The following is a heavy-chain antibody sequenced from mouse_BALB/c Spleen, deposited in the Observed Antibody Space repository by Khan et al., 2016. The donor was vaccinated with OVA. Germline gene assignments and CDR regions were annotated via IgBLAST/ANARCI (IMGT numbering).Heavy chain of an antibody. Sequence: QVQLQQSGAELARPGASVKLSCKASGYTFTDYYINWVKQRTGQGLEWIGEIYPGSGNTYYNEKFKGKATLTADKYSSEAYLQLSSLTSEDSAVFFCARRNYFGYTFAYWGQGTLVTVSA. CDR1: GYTFTDYY. CDR3: ARRNYFGYTFAY. CDR2: IYPGSGNT. V-gene: IGHV1-77*01. J-gene: IGHJ3*01. D-gene: IGHD1-2*01.